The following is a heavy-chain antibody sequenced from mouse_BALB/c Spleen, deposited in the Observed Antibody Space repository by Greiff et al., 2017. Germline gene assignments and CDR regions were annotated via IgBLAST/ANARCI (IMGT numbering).Heavy chain of an antibody. J-gene: IGHJ2*01. V-gene: IGHV5-17*02. CDR3: ARDGSSFDY. CDR1: GFTFSSFG. CDR2: ISSGSSTI. Sequence: EVHLVESGGGLVQPGGSRKLSCAASGFTFSSFGMHWVRQAPEKGLEWVAYISSGSSTIYYADTVKGRFTISRDNPKNTLFLQMTSLRSEDTAMYYCARDGSSFDYWGQGTTLTVSS. D-gene: IGHD1-1*01.